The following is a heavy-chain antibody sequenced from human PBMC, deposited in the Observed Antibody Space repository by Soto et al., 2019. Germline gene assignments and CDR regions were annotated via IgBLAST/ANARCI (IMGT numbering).Heavy chain of an antibody. CDR2: MNPNSGNT. CDR1: GYTFTSYD. CDR3: ARGQGKQLATYYYYGMDV. Sequence: SVKVSCKASGYTFTSYDINWVRQATGQGLEWMGWMNPNSGNTGYAQKFQGRVTMTRNTSISTAYMELSSLRSEDTAVYYCARGQGKQLATYYYYGMDVWGQGTTVTVSS. V-gene: IGHV1-8*01. J-gene: IGHJ6*02. D-gene: IGHD6-13*01.